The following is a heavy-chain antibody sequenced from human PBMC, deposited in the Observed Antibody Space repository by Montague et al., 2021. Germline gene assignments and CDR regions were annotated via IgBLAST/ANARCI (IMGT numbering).Heavy chain of an antibody. V-gene: IGHV4-38-2*02. CDR1: RSLINSNYY. Sequence: SETLSLTCTVSRSLINSNYYCGWFRQPHGKGLEWMGSVSHGGRTYYNPSLKSRVTISVDTSNNLFSLKLSSVTAADTAMDYCAGGRDSYYCMDIWGKGTTITVSS. J-gene: IGHJ6*03. CDR3: AGGRDSYYCMDI. CDR2: VSHGGRT. D-gene: IGHD4-11*01.